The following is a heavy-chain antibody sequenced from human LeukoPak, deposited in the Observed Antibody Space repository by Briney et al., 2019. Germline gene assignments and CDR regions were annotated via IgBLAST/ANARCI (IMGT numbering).Heavy chain of an antibody. Sequence: GRSLRLSCAASGFTFSSYGMHWVRQAPGKGLEWVAVISYDGSNKYYADSVKGRFTISRDNSKNTLYLQMNSLRAEDTAVYYCASIPGAAGTDYWGQGTLVTVSS. D-gene: IGHD6-13*01. J-gene: IGHJ4*02. CDR3: ASIPGAAGTDY. CDR1: GFTFSSYG. V-gene: IGHV3-30*03. CDR2: ISYDGSNK.